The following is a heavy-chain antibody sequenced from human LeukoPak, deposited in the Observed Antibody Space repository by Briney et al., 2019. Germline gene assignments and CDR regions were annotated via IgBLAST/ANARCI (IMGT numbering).Heavy chain of an antibody. J-gene: IGHJ4*02. CDR2: INPNSGVT. CDR1: GYTFTAYC. D-gene: IGHD3-22*01. Sequence: ASVKLSCNAAGYTFTAYCIHWVRQGPAQGQGWMGWINPNSGVTNYVQKFQGRVTMTRDTSISTSYMELSRLRSDDSAVYYCAREGDMSGNYQTFDYWGQGTLVTVSS. V-gene: IGHV1-2*02. CDR3: AREGDMSGNYQTFDY.